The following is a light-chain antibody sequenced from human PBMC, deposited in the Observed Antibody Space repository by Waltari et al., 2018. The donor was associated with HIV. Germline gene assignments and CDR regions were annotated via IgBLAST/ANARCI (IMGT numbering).Light chain of an antibody. Sequence: DIVMTQSPDSLAVSLGESATINCKSSQSVLYSSNNKNYLAWYQQKPGQSPKLLIYWASTRESGVPDRFSGSGSGTDFTLTISSLQAEDVAVYYCQQYYTTPFTFGPGTKVDIK. CDR1: QSVLYSSNNKNY. CDR3: QQYYTTPFT. V-gene: IGKV4-1*01. CDR2: WAS. J-gene: IGKJ3*01.